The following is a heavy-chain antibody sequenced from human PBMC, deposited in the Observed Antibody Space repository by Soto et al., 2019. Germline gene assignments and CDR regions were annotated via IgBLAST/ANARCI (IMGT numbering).Heavy chain of an antibody. CDR1: GFTFSSYW. CDR2: INSDGSST. V-gene: IGHV3-74*01. D-gene: IGHD6-19*01. J-gene: IGHJ5*02. CDR3: AKDPWQTSQCFDP. Sequence: GGSLRLSCAASGFTFSSYWMHWVRQAPGKGLVWVSRINSDGSSTSYADSVKGRFTISRDNSKNMLYLQMNSLRAEDTAVYYCAKDPWQTSQCFDPWGLGTLVRVSS.